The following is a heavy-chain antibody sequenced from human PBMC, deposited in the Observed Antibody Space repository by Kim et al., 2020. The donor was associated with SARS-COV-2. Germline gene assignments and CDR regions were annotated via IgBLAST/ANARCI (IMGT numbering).Heavy chain of an antibody. CDR2: ISYDGSNK. CDR3: ARDYYDIFLFDY. V-gene: IGHV3-30*04. D-gene: IGHD3-22*01. J-gene: IGHJ4*02. CDR1: GFTFSSYA. Sequence: GGSLRLSCAASGFTFSSYAMHWVRQAPGKGLEWVAVISYDGSNKYYADSVKGRFTISRDNSKNTLYLQMNSLRAEDTAVYYCARDYYDIFLFDYWGQGTL.